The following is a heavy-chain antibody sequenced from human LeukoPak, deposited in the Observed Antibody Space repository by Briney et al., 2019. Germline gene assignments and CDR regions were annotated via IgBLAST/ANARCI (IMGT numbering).Heavy chain of an antibody. V-gene: IGHV4-61*08. D-gene: IGHD6-13*01. CDR3: ARQGIAAAGTPDFDY. CDR1: GGSISSDGYY. CDR2: IYYSGST. J-gene: IGHJ4*02. Sequence: SQTLSLTCAVSGGSISSDGYYWSWIRQPPGKGLEWIGYIYYSGSTNYNPSLKSRVTISVDTSKNQFSLKLSSVTAADTAVYYCARQGIAAAGTPDFDYWGQGTLVTVSS.